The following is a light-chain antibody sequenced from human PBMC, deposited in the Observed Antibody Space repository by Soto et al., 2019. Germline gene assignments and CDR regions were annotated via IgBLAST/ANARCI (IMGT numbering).Light chain of an antibody. CDR1: KWGDKY. Sequence: SYELTQPPSVSVSPGQTASITCSGDKWGDKYACWYQQKPGQSPVLVIYQDSKRPTGIPERFSGSNSGNTATLTISGTQAMDEADYYCQAWDSSTAVFGTGTKDTVL. CDR3: QAWDSSTAV. J-gene: IGLJ1*01. CDR2: QDS. V-gene: IGLV3-1*01.